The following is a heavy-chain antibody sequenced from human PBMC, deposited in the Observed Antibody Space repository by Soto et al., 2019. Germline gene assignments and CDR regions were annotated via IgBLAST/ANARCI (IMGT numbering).Heavy chain of an antibody. CDR1: GGSISSYY. V-gene: IGHV4-59*01. D-gene: IGHD3-10*01. J-gene: IGHJ4*02. CDR3: ARGSGSCPYRFDY. Sequence: SETLSLTCTVSGGSISSYYWSWIRQPPGKGLEWIGYIYYSGSTNYNPSLKSRVTISVDTSENQFSLKLSSVTAADTAVYYCARGSGSCPYRFDYWGQGTLVTVSS. CDR2: IYYSGST.